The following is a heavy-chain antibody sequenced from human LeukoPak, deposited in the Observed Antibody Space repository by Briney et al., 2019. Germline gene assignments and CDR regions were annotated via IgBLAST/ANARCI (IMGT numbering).Heavy chain of an antibody. CDR1: GGSISNFY. J-gene: IGHJ4*02. CDR3: ARHVSGIYGSRGDFDY. D-gene: IGHD3-10*01. CDR2: IHSNGGT. Sequence: SEPLSLTCSVSGGSISNFYWSWIRQPPGKGLEWTGYIHSNGGTNYNPSLKSRVTMSVDTSKNQFSLKLNSVTAADTAVYYCARHVSGIYGSRGDFDYWGPGTLVTVSS. V-gene: IGHV4-59*08.